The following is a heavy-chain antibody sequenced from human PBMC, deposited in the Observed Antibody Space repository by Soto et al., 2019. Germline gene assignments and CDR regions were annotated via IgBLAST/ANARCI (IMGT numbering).Heavy chain of an antibody. CDR2: FDPEDGET. Sequence: ASVKVSCKVSGYTLTELAMQWVRQAPGKGLKWMGGFDPEDGETFYAQKFQGRVTMTEEKSTDTAYMELRSLRSEDTAVYYCAGGYCTRTSCHDYDYWGQGTLVTVSS. J-gene: IGHJ4*02. CDR3: AGGYCTRTSCHDYDY. D-gene: IGHD2-2*01. V-gene: IGHV1-24*01. CDR1: GYTLTELA.